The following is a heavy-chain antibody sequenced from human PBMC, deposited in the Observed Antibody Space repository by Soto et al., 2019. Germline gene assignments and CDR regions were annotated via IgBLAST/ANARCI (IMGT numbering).Heavy chain of an antibody. Sequence: QVQLVQSGAEVRKPGASVKVSCKASGYTFTHYYIYWVRQAPGQGLEWMGIINPNGGVTTYAQKFRAGFTMTRDTSTSTVYMELSSLRSEDSAVYYCATSVNSAMAFDYWGQGTLVTVSS. V-gene: IGHV1-46*01. D-gene: IGHD5-18*01. CDR3: ATSVNSAMAFDY. CDR1: GYTFTHYY. CDR2: INPNGGVT. J-gene: IGHJ4*02.